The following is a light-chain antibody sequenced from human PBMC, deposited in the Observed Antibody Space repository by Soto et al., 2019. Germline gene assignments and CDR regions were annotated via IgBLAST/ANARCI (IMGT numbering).Light chain of an antibody. CDR1: QGIGNY. J-gene: IGKJ1*01. Sequence: DIKMPQSPSSLSASVGDRVTITCRASQGIGNYLAWYQQKPGKVPKLLIYTSSTLQSGVPSRFSGSGSGTEFTLTISSLQPEDIATYYCLQHDSYPRTFGQGTKVDIK. CDR2: TSS. CDR3: LQHDSYPRT. V-gene: IGKV1-27*01.